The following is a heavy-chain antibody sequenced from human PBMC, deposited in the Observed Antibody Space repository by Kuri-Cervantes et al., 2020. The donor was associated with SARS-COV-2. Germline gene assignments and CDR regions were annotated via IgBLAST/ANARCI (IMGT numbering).Heavy chain of an antibody. CDR2: INQDGSAT. CDR3: VCDTNRFKVY. D-gene: IGHD5-18*01. V-gene: IGHV3-7*02. J-gene: IGHJ4*02. CDR1: GFTFRSYW. Sequence: GESLKISCAVSGFTFRSYWMSWVRQAPGKGLEYVANINQDGSATYYVDSVKGRFTISRDNTESSLYLQMNSLRAEDTAVYYCVCDTNRFKVYWGQGTLVTVSS.